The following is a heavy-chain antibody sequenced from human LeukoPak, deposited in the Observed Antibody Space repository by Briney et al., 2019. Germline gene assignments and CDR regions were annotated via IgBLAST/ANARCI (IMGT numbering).Heavy chain of an antibody. V-gene: IGHV3-66*01. CDR1: GFTVSSNY. CDR3: ARAAYYYDSSGNHDY. D-gene: IGHD3-22*01. Sequence: GGSLRLSCAASGFTVSSNYMSWVRQAPGKGLEWVSVIYSGGSTYYADSVKGRFTISRDNAKNSLYLQMNSLRAEDTAVYYCARAAYYYDSSGNHDYWGQGTLATVSS. J-gene: IGHJ4*02. CDR2: IYSGGST.